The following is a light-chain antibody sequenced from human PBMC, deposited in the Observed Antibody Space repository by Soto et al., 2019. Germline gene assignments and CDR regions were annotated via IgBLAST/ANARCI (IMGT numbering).Light chain of an antibody. CDR1: QTISSW. CDR2: KAS. J-gene: IGKJ1*01. CDR3: QHYNIYSEA. Sequence: DIRMTLSPSTLSGSVGDRVTITCRASQTISSWLAWYQQKPGKAPKLLIYKASTLKSGVPSRFSGSGSGTEFTLTISSLQPDDFATYYCQHYNIYSEAFGQVAKVDIK. V-gene: IGKV1-5*03.